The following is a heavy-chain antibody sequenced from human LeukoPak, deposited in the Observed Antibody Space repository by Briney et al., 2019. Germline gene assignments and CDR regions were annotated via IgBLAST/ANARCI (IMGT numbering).Heavy chain of an antibody. J-gene: IGHJ3*02. CDR2: ISSSGGST. CDR1: GFTFSSYA. V-gene: IGHV3-23*01. Sequence: PGGSLRLSCAASGFTFSSYAMSWVRQAPGKGLEWVSAISSSGGSTYYADSVRGRFTISRDNSNYTLYLQMNSLRAEDTAVYYCARGRRPDAFDSWGQGTRVTVSS. CDR3: ARGRRPDAFDS.